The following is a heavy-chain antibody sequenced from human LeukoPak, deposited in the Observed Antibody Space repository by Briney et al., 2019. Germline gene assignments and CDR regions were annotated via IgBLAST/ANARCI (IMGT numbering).Heavy chain of an antibody. V-gene: IGHV1-2*06. CDR2: INPNSGGT. J-gene: IGHJ6*02. Sequence: ASVKVSCKASGYTFTRYGVSWVRQAPGQGLEWMGRINPNSGGTNYAQKFQGRVTMTRDTSISTAYMELSRLRSDDTAVYYCASCVYCSILRYIDQMPIPYGMDVWGQGTTVTVSS. D-gene: IGHD3-9*01. CDR3: ASCVYCSILRYIDQMPIPYGMDV. CDR1: GYTFTRYG.